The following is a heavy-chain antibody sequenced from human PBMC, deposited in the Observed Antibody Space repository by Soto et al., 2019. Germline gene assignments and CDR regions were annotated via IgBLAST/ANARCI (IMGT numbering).Heavy chain of an antibody. D-gene: IGHD3-16*01. CDR3: AHRDGDDYVCGSYKDAFDI. CDR1: GFSLNTTAVG. V-gene: IGHV2-5*02. J-gene: IGHJ3*02. CDR2: IYWDNDK. Sequence: SGPTLVNPTQPLTLTCTFSGFSLNTTAVGVGWIRQPPGKALEWLALIYWDNDKRYNPSLKTRLTITKDTSKNQVVLKMTNMDPVDTATYFCAHRDGDDYVCGSYKDAFDIWGQGTMVTVSS.